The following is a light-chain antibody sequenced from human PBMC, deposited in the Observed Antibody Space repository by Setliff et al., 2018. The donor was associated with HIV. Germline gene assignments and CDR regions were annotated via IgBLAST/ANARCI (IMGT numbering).Light chain of an antibody. CDR2: GGD. CDR1: GNDVGRYNL. V-gene: IGLV2-14*02. J-gene: IGLJ1*01. Sequence: QSVLTQPASVSGSAGQSIIISCTGTGNDVGRYNLVSWYQQRPGKVPKLIIYGGDKRPSGVSNRFSGSKSGNTASLTISGLQAEDEADYYCSSYTSRNTLVFGTGTKVTVL. CDR3: SSYTSRNTLV.